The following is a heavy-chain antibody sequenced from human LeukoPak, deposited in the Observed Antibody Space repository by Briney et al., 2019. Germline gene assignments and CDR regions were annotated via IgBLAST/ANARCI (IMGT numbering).Heavy chain of an antibody. D-gene: IGHD6-19*01. J-gene: IGHJ4*02. CDR2: IKQDGSQK. Sequence: PGGSLRLSCAASEFTLSSYWMSWVRQAPGKGLEWVANIKQDGSQKYYVDSVKGRFTISRDNAKNSLYLQMNSLRAEDTAVYYCASGLSWLVENWGKGPLVTVSS. CDR3: ASGLSWLVEN. V-gene: IGHV3-7*01. CDR1: EFTLSSYW.